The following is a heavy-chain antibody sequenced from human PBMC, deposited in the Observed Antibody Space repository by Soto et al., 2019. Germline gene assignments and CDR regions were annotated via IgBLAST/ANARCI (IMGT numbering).Heavy chain of an antibody. Sequence: QVQLVESGGGVVQPGRSLRLSCAASGFTFSSYAMHWVRQAPGKGLEWVAVISYDGSNKYYADSVKGRFTISRDNSKNTLYLQMNSLRAEDTAVYYCAIDVGTGYEFWSGYLDYGGQGTLVTVYS. CDR2: ISYDGSNK. D-gene: IGHD3-3*01. V-gene: IGHV3-30-3*01. CDR1: GFTFSSYA. J-gene: IGHJ4*02. CDR3: AIDVGTGYEFWSGYLDY.